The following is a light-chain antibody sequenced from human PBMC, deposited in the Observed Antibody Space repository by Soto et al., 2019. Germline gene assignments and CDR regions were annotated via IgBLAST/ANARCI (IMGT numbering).Light chain of an antibody. V-gene: IGKV3D-15*01. CDR3: QQYDDWLRLT. CDR2: GAS. J-gene: IGKJ4*01. CDR1: QSVNIY. Sequence: EIVMTQSPATLSVSPGERATLSCSASQSVNIYLAWYQQKPGQAPRLLIFGASSRDTGIPARFSGSGSGTEFNLTISSLQSEDFAVYFCQQYDDWLRLTFGGGTKVEIK.